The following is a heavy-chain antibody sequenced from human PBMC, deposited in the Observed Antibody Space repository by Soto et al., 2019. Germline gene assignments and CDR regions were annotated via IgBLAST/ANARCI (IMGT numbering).Heavy chain of an antibody. Sequence: GGSLRLSCAASGFTFSTYAMSWVRQAPGKGLEWVSTISVSGDSTYSADSVKGRFAVSRDNSKNTVYLQMNSLRAEDTAIYYCATRHLPYCSGSTCNPFDFWGQGTLVTVSS. CDR1: GFTFSTYA. CDR2: ISVSGDST. CDR3: ATRHLPYCSGSTCNPFDF. V-gene: IGHV3-23*01. D-gene: IGHD2-15*01. J-gene: IGHJ4*02.